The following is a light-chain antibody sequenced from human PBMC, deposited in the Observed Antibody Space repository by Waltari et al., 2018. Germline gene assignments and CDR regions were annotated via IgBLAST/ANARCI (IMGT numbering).Light chain of an antibody. CDR3: AAWDDSLNGWV. CDR1: STTIGRNT. J-gene: IGLJ3*02. Sequence: QSALTQPPSASGTPGQRVTISCSGISTTIGRNTINWYQQLPRTAPKLLIYTNNQRPSGVPDRFSGSKSGTSASLAISGLQSEDEADYYCAAWDDSLNGWVFGGGTKLTVL. V-gene: IGLV1-44*01. CDR2: TNN.